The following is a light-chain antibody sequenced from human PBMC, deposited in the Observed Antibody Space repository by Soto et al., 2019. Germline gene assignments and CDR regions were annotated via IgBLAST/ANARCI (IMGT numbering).Light chain of an antibody. Sequence: QSVLTQPPSASGTPGQKVFISCSGSSSNIGGTNYAYWYQQLPGAAPKLLMHSNNLRPSGVPERISGSKFGTAASLAISGLRYEDEAVYYCASWDDRLGAVMYGGGTKLTVL. V-gene: IGLV1-47*02. CDR3: ASWDDRLGAVM. CDR1: SSNIGGTNY. CDR2: SNN. J-gene: IGLJ3*02.